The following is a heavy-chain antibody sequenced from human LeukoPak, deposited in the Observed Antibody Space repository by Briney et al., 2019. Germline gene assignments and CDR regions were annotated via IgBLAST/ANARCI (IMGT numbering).Heavy chain of an antibody. CDR1: GFTVSNSY. J-gene: IGHJ5*02. V-gene: IGHV3-53*01. CDR3: AREQAYWFGP. Sequence: GGSLRLSCAASGFTVSNSYMTWVRQAPGKGLEWVSFIYPDGTTSYADSVKGRFNISRDTSKNTLHLQMNSLRADDTAVYYWAREQAYWFGPWGQGSLVTVSS. CDR2: IYPDGTT.